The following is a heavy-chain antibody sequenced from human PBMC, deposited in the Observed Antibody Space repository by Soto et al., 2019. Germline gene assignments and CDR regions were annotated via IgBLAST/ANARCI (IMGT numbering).Heavy chain of an antibody. CDR3: SADRPDIGVGWWD. CDR2: IVVASGQT. J-gene: IGHJ6*02. V-gene: IGHV1-58*02. D-gene: IGHD2-15*01. Sequence: ASVKVSCKASGAGFIRSGIQWVRQAHGQRLEWIGWIVVASGQTNYAQNFRGRVAITRDTSTATAYIELTGLTSADTAVYFCSADRPDIGVGWWDWGQGTTVTVSS. CDR1: GAGFIRSG.